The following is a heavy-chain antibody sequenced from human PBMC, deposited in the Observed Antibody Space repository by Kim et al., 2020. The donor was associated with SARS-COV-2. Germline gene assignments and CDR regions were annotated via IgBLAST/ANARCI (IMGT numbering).Heavy chain of an antibody. J-gene: IGHJ6*02. V-gene: IGHV1-58*01. Sequence: SVKVSCKASGFTLTNSAVQWVRQARGQRLEWIGWIVVGSGDTNYAQKFLERVTITRDMSTSTGYMELSGLRSEDTAVYYCAALNRAAVSDTNYYYYGMDVWGQGTTVTVSS. CDR3: AALNRAAVSDTNYYYYGMDV. CDR2: IVVGSGDT. CDR1: GFTLTNSA. D-gene: IGHD6-19*01.